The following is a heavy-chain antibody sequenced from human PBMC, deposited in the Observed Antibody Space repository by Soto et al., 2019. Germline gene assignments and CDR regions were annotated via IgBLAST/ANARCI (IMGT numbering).Heavy chain of an antibody. J-gene: IGHJ4*02. CDR2: ISSSSSYT. Sequence: GGSLRLSCAASGFTFSDYYMSWIRQAPGKGLEWVLYISSSSSYTNYADSVKGRFTISRDNAKNSLYLQMNSLRAEDTAVYYCARDRAGTTVYWGQGTLVTVSS. CDR3: ARDRAGTTVY. CDR1: GFTFSDYY. D-gene: IGHD1-1*01. V-gene: IGHV3-11*06.